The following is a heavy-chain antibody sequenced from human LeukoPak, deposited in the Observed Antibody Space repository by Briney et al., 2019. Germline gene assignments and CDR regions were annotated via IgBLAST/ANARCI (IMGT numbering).Heavy chain of an antibody. Sequence: SETLSLTCAVYGGSFSGYYWSWIRQPPGKGLEWIGEINHSGSTNYNPSLKSRVTISVDTSKNQFSLKLSSVTAADTAVYYCARGVGSSGWHPYWGQGTLVTVSS. CDR1: GGSFSGYY. D-gene: IGHD6-19*01. CDR3: ARGVGSSGWHPY. V-gene: IGHV4-34*01. J-gene: IGHJ4*02. CDR2: INHSGST.